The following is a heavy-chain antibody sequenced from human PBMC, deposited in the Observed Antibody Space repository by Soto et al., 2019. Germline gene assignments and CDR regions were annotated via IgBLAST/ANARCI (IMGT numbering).Heavy chain of an antibody. CDR1: GGSISSGDYY. J-gene: IGHJ3*02. D-gene: IGHD2-15*01. Sequence: SETLSLTCTVSGGSISSGDYYWSWIRQPPGKGLEWIGEINHSGSTNYNPSLKSRVTISVDTSKNQFSLKLSSVTAADTAVYYCARRRGYCSGGSCYAVRNAFDIWGQGTMVTVSS. V-gene: IGHV4-30-4*01. CDR2: INHSGST. CDR3: ARRRGYCSGGSCYAVRNAFDI.